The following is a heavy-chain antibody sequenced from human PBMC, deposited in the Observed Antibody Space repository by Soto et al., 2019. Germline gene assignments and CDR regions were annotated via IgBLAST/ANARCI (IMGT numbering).Heavy chain of an antibody. Sequence: QVQLVQSGAEVKKPGSSVKVFCTASGGTFSSQTINWVRQVPGQGLEWMGSIIPIIGVPKYAQSFLSRVTISVDKSTRTAYLELSSLTSEDTAVYFCARPGLNDLDADSSAFDIWGQGTMVTVSS. V-gene: IGHV1-69*02. CDR3: ARPGLNDLDADSSAFDI. J-gene: IGHJ3*02. CDR1: GGTFSSQT. CDR2: IIPIIGVP. D-gene: IGHD1-1*01.